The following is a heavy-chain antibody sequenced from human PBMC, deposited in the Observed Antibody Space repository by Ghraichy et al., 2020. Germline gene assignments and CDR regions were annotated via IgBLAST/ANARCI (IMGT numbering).Heavy chain of an antibody. Sequence: SETLSLTCTVSGGSISSSSYYWGWIRQPPGKVLEWIGSIYYSGSTYYNPSLKSRVTISVDTSKNQFSLKLSSVTAADTAVYYCARVNWDRVGYFDLWGRGTLVTVSS. D-gene: IGHD7-27*01. V-gene: IGHV4-39*01. J-gene: IGHJ2*01. CDR1: GGSISSSSYY. CDR2: IYYSGST. CDR3: ARVNWDRVGYFDL.